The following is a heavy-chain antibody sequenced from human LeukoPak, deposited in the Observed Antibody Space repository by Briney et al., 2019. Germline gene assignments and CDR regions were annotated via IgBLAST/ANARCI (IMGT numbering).Heavy chain of an antibody. D-gene: IGHD1-26*01. CDR2: INPVGSST. CDR3: ARGNWEATDY. Sequence: ASVKVSCKASGYTFTNYYMHWVRQAPGQGLERMGIINPVGSSTSYAQKFQGRVTMTRDMSTSTVYMELSSLISEDTAVYYCARGNWEATDYWGQGTLVTVSS. V-gene: IGHV1-46*01. CDR1: GYTFTNYY. J-gene: IGHJ4*02.